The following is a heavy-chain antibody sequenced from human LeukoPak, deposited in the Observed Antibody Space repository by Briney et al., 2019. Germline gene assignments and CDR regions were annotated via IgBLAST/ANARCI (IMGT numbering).Heavy chain of an antibody. CDR1: GFTFSSYS. CDR3: ARDRDSSFLGY. Sequence: SGGSLRLSCAASGFTFSSYSMNWVRQAPGKGLEWVSYISSSSSTIYYADSVKGRFTISRDNAKNSLYLQMNSLRAEDTAVYYCARDRDSSFLGYWGQGTLVTVSS. CDR2: ISSSSSTI. J-gene: IGHJ4*02. V-gene: IGHV3-48*01. D-gene: IGHD6-6*01.